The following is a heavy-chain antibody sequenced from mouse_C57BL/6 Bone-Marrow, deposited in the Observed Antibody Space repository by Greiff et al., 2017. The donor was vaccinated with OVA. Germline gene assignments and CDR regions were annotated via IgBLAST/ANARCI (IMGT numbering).Heavy chain of an antibody. CDR3: ASPLEDYAMDY. V-gene: IGHV5-2*01. CDR1: EYEFPSHD. CDR2: INSDGGST. D-gene: IGHD6-1*01. Sequence: EVQLQQSGGGLVQPGESLKLSCESNEYEFPSHDMSWVRKTPEKRLELVAAINSDGGSTYYPDTMERRFIISRDNTKKTLYLQMSSLRSEDTALYYCASPLEDYAMDYWGQGTSVTVSS. J-gene: IGHJ4*01.